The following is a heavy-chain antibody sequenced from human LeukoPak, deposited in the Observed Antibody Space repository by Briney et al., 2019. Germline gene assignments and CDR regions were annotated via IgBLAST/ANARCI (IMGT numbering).Heavy chain of an antibody. V-gene: IGHV3-23*01. D-gene: IGHD3-22*01. CDR3: AKDRCHSSAHHFFSDS. CDR1: GFTVGSYA. J-gene: IGHJ4*02. Sequence: GGSLRLSCAASGFTVGSYAMSWARQAPGKGLEWVSSMSFSGTSTYYADSVKGRFTISRDNSKNSLYLHMSGLSSLKAAVYYCAKDRCHSSAHHFFSDSWGQGALVTVSS. CDR2: MSFSGTST.